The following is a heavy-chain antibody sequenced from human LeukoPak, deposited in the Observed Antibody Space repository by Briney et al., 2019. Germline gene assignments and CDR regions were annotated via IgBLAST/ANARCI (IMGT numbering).Heavy chain of an antibody. CDR3: ATAADSPGNS. CDR2: LNQDASAS. CDR1: AFTFSSHW. D-gene: IGHD4-23*01. J-gene: IGHJ1*01. Sequence: PGGSLRLSCVASAFTFSSHWMSWVRQAPGKGLEWVANLNQDASASYYVDSVKGRFTISRDNAESSLYLQMSNLRAEDTAVYYWATAADSPGNSWGQDTLITVSS. V-gene: IGHV3-7*01.